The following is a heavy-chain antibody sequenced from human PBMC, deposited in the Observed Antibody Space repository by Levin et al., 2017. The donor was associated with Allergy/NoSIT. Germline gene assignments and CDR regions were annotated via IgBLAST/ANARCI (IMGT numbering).Heavy chain of an antibody. Sequence: AGGSLRLSCAASGFTFSSYAMSWVRQAPGKGLEWVSAISGSGGSTYYADSVKGRFTISRDNSKNTLYLQMNSLRAEDTAVYYCAKGALYYYDSSGPNDAFDIWGQGTMVTVSS. V-gene: IGHV3-23*01. CDR3: AKGALYYYDSSGPNDAFDI. CDR2: ISGSGGST. CDR1: GFTFSSYA. D-gene: IGHD3-22*01. J-gene: IGHJ3*02.